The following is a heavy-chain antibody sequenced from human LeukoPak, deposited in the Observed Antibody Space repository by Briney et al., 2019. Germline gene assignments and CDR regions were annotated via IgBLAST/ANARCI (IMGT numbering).Heavy chain of an antibody. CDR2: IYTSESA. CDR1: GGSISSYY. CDR3: ARVGRDLIYGDYYYFYGMDV. D-gene: IGHD4/OR15-4a*01. Sequence: SETLSLTCTVSGGSISSYYWSWIRQPAGKGLEWIGRIYTSESANYNPSLKSRVTMSVDTSKNQFSLKLSSVTAADTAVYYCARVGRDLIYGDYYYFYGMDVWGQGTTVTVSS. J-gene: IGHJ6*02. V-gene: IGHV4-4*07.